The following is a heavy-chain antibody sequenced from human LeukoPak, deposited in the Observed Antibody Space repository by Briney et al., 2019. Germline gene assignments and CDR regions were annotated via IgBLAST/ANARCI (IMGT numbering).Heavy chain of an antibody. J-gene: IGHJ4*02. CDR1: GFTFSSYC. V-gene: IGHV3-7*01. Sequence: GGSLRLSCAASGFTFSSYCMSRVRQAPGKGLEWVANIKQDGSEKYYVDSVKGRFTISRDNAKNSLHLQMNSLRAEDTAVYYCARDAYGGSFSGHWGQGTLVTVSS. CDR2: IKQDGSEK. CDR3: ARDAYGGSFSGH. D-gene: IGHD1-26*01.